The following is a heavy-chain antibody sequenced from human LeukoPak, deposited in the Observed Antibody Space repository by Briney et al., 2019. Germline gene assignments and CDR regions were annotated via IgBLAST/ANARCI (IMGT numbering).Heavy chain of an antibody. CDR3: ARDDRENNGGYPAPDY. V-gene: IGHV4-59*01. CDR1: GGSISSYY. Sequence: SETLSLTCTVSGGSISSYYWSWIRQPPGKGLEWIGYISYTGSTNYNPSLKSRVTISVDTSKNQFSLKLRSVTAADTAVYYCARDDRENNGGYPAPDYWGQGTLVTVSS. CDR2: ISYTGST. D-gene: IGHD6-13*01. J-gene: IGHJ4*02.